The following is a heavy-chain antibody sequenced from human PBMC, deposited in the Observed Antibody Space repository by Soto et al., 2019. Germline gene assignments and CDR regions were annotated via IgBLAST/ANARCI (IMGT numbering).Heavy chain of an antibody. D-gene: IGHD3-10*01. CDR2: ISSSSSYI. CDR1: GFTFSSYS. CDR3: ARLGFGELKADY. J-gene: IGHJ4*02. V-gene: IGHV3-21*01. Sequence: SGGSLRLSCAASGFTFSSYSMNWVRQAPGKGLEWVSSISSSSSYIYYADSVKGRFTISRDNAKNSLYLQMNSLRAEDTAVYYCARLGFGELKADYWGQGTLVTVSS.